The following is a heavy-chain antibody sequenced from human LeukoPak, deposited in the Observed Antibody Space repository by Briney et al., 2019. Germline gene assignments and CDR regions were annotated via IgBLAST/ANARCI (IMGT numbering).Heavy chain of an antibody. V-gene: IGHV3-30-3*01. Sequence: GGSLRLSCAASGFTFSSYAMHWVRQAPGKGLEWVAVISYDGSNKYYADSVKGRFTISRDNSKNTLYLQMNSLRAEDTAVYYCARDFQVPAATFDYWGQGTLGTVSS. CDR2: ISYDGSNK. CDR1: GFTFSSYA. D-gene: IGHD2-2*01. J-gene: IGHJ4*02. CDR3: ARDFQVPAATFDY.